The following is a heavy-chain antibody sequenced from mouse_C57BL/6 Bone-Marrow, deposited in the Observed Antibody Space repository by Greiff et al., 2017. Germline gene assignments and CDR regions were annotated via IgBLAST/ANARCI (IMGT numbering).Heavy chain of an antibody. CDR3: ALANWDPVGFAY. Sequence: LQESGAELARPGASVKLSCKASGYTFTSYGISWVKQRTGQGLEWIGEIYPRSGNTYYNEKFKGKATLTADKSSSTAYMELRSLTSEDSAVYFCALANWDPVGFAYWGQGTLVTVSA. J-gene: IGHJ3*01. CDR2: IYPRSGNT. V-gene: IGHV1-81*01. CDR1: GYTFTSYG. D-gene: IGHD4-1*01.